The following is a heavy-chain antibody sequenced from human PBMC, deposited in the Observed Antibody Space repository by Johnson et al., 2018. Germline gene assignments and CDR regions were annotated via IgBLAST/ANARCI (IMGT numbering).Heavy chain of an antibody. CDR3: AKDRFAGGNDRIDY. Sequence: VQLVQSGGVVVQPGGSLRLSCAASGFSFDDYAMHWVRQVPGKGLDWISLISWDGGSTYSSDSVRGRFTITRDTSKNSLYLQMTSLRPEDTALYYCAKDRFAGGNDRIDYWGQGTLVTVSS. J-gene: IGHJ4*02. CDR1: GFSFDDYA. CDR2: ISWDGGST. V-gene: IGHV3-43D*03. D-gene: IGHD1-1*01.